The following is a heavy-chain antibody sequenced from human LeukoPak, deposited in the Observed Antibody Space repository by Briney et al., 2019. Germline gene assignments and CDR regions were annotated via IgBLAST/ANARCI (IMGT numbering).Heavy chain of an antibody. CDR1: GGSISSSSYY. D-gene: IGHD6-19*01. Sequence: SETLSLTCTVPGGSISSSSYYWGWIRQPPGKGLEWIGAIYYSGSTYYNPSLKSRVTISVDTSKNQFSLKLSSVTAADTAVYYCARDGAVAGGFDYWGQGTLVTVSS. CDR2: IYYSGST. J-gene: IGHJ4*02. V-gene: IGHV4-39*07. CDR3: ARDGAVAGGFDY.